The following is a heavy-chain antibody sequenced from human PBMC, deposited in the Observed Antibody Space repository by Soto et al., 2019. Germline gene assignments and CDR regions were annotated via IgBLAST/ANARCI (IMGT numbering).Heavy chain of an antibody. CDR3: AREYYYDSSGYLRGGEQH. CDR1: GGTFSSYA. Sequence: QVQLVQSGAEVKKPGSSVKVSCKASGGTFSSYAISWVRQAPGQGLEWMGGIIPIFGTANYAQKFQGRVTITADETTSPTYMELSSLRSGDTAVYYCAREYYYDSSGYLRGGEQHWGQGTLVTVSS. D-gene: IGHD3-22*01. V-gene: IGHV1-69*01. J-gene: IGHJ1*01. CDR2: IIPIFGTA.